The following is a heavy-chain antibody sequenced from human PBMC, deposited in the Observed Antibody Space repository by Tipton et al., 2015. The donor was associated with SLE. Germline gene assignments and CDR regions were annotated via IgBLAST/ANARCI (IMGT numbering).Heavy chain of an antibody. CDR3: ATGRGADGYYTYGLDV. D-gene: IGHD1-26*01. Sequence: SLTCTVSSGSISGSTYHWSWIRQPPGKGLEWIGSIYYSGTTYYKPSLKSRVTLSVDTSKNQFSLRLTSVTAADTAVYYCATGRGADGYYTYGLDVWGQGATVTVSS. V-gene: IGHV4-39*07. CDR1: SGSISGSTYH. CDR2: IYYSGTT. J-gene: IGHJ6*02.